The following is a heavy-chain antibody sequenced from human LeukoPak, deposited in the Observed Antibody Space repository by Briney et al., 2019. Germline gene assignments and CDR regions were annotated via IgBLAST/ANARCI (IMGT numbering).Heavy chain of an antibody. CDR3: ARDWDSQSHFDY. D-gene: IGHD1-26*01. CDR1: GFTFSSYE. J-gene: IGHJ4*02. CDR2: ISSSGSTI. V-gene: IGHV3-48*03. Sequence: QSGGSLRLSCAASGFTFSSYEMNWVRQAPGKGLEWVSYISSSGSTIYYADSVKGRSTISRDNAKNSLYLQMNSLRAEDTAVYYCARDWDSQSHFDYWGQGTLVTVSS.